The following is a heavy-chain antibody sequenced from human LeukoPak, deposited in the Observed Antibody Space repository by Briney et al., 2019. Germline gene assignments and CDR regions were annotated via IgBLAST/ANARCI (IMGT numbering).Heavy chain of an antibody. CDR3: AKEGTGIHFDY. CDR2: ISYDGGNT. Sequence: GGSLRLSCAASGFXFSSNAIHWVRQAPGKGLEWVAEISYDGGNTYYADSVKGRFTISRDNSKNTLYLQMNSLRAEDTAVYYCAKEGTGIHFDYWGQGTLVTVSS. V-gene: IGHV3-30-3*01. D-gene: IGHD1-1*01. CDR1: GFXFSSNA. J-gene: IGHJ4*02.